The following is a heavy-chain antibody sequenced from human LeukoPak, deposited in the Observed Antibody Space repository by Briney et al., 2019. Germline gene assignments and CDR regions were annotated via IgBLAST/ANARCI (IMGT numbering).Heavy chain of an antibody. J-gene: IGHJ5*02. CDR2: IYYRGST. V-gene: IGHV4-39*01. D-gene: IGHD3-10*01. CDR3: AILGTGSS. Sequence: KPSETLSLTCTVSGGSISSSTYYWGWIRQPPGRGLEWIGTIYYRGSTYYNPSLKSRVTISVDTSNNQFSLRLSSVTAADTAVYHCAILGTGSSWGQGTLVTVSS. CDR1: GGSISSSTYY.